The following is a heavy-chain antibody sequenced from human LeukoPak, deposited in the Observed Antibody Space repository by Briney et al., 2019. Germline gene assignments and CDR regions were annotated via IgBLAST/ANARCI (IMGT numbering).Heavy chain of an antibody. D-gene: IGHD3-9*01. CDR1: GGTFSSYA. CDR2: IIPIFGTA. V-gene: IGHV1-69*05. CDR3: ARDPHILTGSYFDY. J-gene: IGHJ4*02. Sequence: ASVKVSCKASGGTFSSYAISWVRQAPGQGLEWMGRIIPIFGTANYAQKFQGRVTMTTDESTSTAYMELSSLRSEDTAVYYCARDPHILTGSYFDYWGQVTLVTVSS.